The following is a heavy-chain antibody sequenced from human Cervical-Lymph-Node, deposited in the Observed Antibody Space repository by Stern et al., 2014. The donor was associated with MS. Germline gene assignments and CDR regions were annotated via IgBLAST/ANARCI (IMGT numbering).Heavy chain of an antibody. CDR2: IWYDGSNK. D-gene: IGHD4-17*01. CDR3: ARDTNHYGH. V-gene: IGHV3-33*01. Sequence: DQLVESGGGVVQPGRSLRLSCAASGFTFSRYGMPWVRQAPGKGLEWVAVIWYDGSNKYYADSVKGRFTISRDNSKNTLYLQMNSLRAEDTAVYYCARDTNHYGHWGQGTLVTVSS. J-gene: IGHJ4*02. CDR1: GFTFSRYG.